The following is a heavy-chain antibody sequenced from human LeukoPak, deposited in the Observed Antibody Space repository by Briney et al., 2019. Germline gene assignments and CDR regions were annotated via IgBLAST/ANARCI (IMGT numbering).Heavy chain of an antibody. CDR1: GFTFHDYT. CDR3: AKEMIPANRQVLDYYFDH. D-gene: IGHD3-22*01. J-gene: IGHJ4*02. V-gene: IGHV3-43*01. Sequence: GGSLRLSCATSGFTFHDYTMHWVRQPPGKGLEWVSLISWDGGTTYYADSMKGRFTISRDNSKNSLYLQMNSLRIEDTALYYCAKEMIPANRQVLDYYFDHWGQGTLVTVSS. CDR2: ISWDGGTT.